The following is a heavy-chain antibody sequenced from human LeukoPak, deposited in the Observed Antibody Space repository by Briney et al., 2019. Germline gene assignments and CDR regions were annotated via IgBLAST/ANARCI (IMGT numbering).Heavy chain of an antibody. D-gene: IGHD6-13*01. J-gene: IGHJ4*02. CDR1: GGSISSSSYY. Sequence: SETLSLTCTVSGGSISSSSYYWGWIRQPPGKGLEWIGSIYYSGSTNYNPSLKSRVTISVDTSKNQFSLKLSSVTAADTAVYYCARAPLTAAVGGYYFDYWGQGTLVTVSS. V-gene: IGHV4-39*07. CDR3: ARAPLTAAVGGYYFDY. CDR2: IYYSGST.